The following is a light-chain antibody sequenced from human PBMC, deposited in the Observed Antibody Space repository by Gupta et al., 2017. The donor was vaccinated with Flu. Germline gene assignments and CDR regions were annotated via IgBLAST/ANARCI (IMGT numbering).Light chain of an antibody. CDR2: GAS. V-gene: IGKV3-20*01. Sequence: DQRKPFQAPRLLIYGASSRAAGTPGRFSGSGSGPDFTLNISRLEPEHFAVYYCPQSGRSPPFTLGPGTTADI. CDR3: PQSGRSPPFT. J-gene: IGKJ3*01.